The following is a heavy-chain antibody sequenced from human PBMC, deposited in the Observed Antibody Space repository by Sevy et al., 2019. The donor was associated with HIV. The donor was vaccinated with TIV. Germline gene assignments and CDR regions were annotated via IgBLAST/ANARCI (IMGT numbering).Heavy chain of an antibody. D-gene: IGHD2-15*01. CDR2: ISHDGRNHK. CDR3: ARDRREILRSAFKS. Sequence: GGCLRLSCAASGFTFGEYGMHWVRQAPGKGLEWVAVISHDGRNHKYNADFVKGRFTISRDNSKNMVYLQMNSLRAEYTAIYYCARDRREILRSAFKSWGQGTAVLVSS. J-gene: IGHJ4*02. V-gene: IGHV3-33*08. CDR1: GFTFGEYG.